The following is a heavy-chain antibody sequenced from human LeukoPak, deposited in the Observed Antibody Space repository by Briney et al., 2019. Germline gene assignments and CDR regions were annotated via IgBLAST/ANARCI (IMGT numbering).Heavy chain of an antibody. Sequence: GGSLRLSCAASGFFFSSYGMHWVRLAPGKGLEWVALIWYDGSNKYYADSVKGRFTISRDNSKNTLYLQMNSLRAEDTAVYYCARLQWDQGFNLWGQGTMVTVSS. V-gene: IGHV3-33*01. J-gene: IGHJ3*01. CDR2: IWYDGSNK. CDR3: ARLQWDQGFNL. CDR1: GFFFSSYG. D-gene: IGHD1-26*01.